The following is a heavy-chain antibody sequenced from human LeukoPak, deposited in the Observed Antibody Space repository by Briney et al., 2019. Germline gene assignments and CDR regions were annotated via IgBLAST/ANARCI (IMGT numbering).Heavy chain of an antibody. CDR2: INSDGSIT. Sequence: GGSLRLSCAASGFTFSSYWMYWVRQAPGKGLVWVSRINSDGSITQYADSVKGRFTISRDNAKNTLFLQMNSLRVEDTALYYCARGPDHGGSYYHDWGQGTPVTVSS. D-gene: IGHD1-26*01. CDR1: GFTFSSYW. CDR3: ARGPDHGGSYYHD. V-gene: IGHV3-74*03. J-gene: IGHJ4*02.